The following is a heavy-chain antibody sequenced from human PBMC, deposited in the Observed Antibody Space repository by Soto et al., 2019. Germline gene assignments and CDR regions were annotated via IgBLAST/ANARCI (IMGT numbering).Heavy chain of an antibody. CDR1: GFTFSSYE. D-gene: IGHD2-2*02. Sequence: PXGSLKLSCAAAGFTFSSYEMNWVRQAPGKGLDWVSSISSSASTIYYADSVKGRFTISRDNAKNSLYLQMNSLRAEDTAVYYCARSWGVYCSSTSCYSPWFDHWGQGTLVTVSS. J-gene: IGHJ5*02. CDR2: ISSSASTI. CDR3: ARSWGVYCSSTSCYSPWFDH. V-gene: IGHV3-48*03.